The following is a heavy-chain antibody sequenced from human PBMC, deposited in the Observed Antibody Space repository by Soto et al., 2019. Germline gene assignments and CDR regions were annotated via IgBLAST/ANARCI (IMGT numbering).Heavy chain of an antibody. CDR1: GFTFSGDW. D-gene: IGHD2-2*01. V-gene: IGHV3-74*01. CDR3: AKLGSSSWSTHYYFAY. Sequence: AGGSLRLSCAASGFTFSGDWMHWVRQAAGKGLVWVSRINMGGSSTNYADSVKGRFTISRDNSKNTVYLQMNSLRAEDTALYYCAKLGSSSWSTHYYFAYCGQGTLVTGSS. J-gene: IGHJ4*02. CDR2: INMGGSST.